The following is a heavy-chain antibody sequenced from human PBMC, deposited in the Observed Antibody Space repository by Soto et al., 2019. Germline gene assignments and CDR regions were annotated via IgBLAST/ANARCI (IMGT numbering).Heavy chain of an antibody. CDR2: IYYSGST. V-gene: IGHV4-59*08. CDR1: GGSIRSSY. CDR3: ARCNWYFYL. Sequence: QVQLQESGPGLVKPSETLSLTCTVSGGSIRSSYWSWIRQPPGKGLEWIGYIYYSGSTNYNPSLKSRVTISADTAKNQFSLKLSSVTAADTSVYYCARCNWYFYLWGRGTLVTVSS. J-gene: IGHJ2*01.